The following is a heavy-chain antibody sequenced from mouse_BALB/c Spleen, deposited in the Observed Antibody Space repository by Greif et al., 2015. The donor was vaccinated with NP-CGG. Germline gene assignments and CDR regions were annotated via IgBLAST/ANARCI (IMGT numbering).Heavy chain of an antibody. CDR2: INPSNGRT. J-gene: IGHJ2*01. CDR1: GYTFTSYW. V-gene: IGHV1S81*02. D-gene: IGHD2-4*01. Sequence: QVQLQQPGAELVKPGASVKLSCKASGYTFTSYWMHWVKQRPGQGLEWIGEINPSNGRTNYNEKFKSKATLTVDKSSSTAYMQLSSLTSEDSAVYYCARNDYDVDYWGQGTTLTVSS. CDR3: ARNDYDVDY.